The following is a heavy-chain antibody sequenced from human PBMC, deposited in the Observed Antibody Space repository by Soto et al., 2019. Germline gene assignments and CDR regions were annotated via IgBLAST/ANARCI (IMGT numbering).Heavy chain of an antibody. CDR2: INPSGGST. CDR1: GYTFTSYY. Sequence: GASVKASCKASGYTFTSYYMHWVRQAPGQGLEWMGIINPSGGSTSYAQKFQGRVTMTRDTSTSTVYMELSSLRSEDTAVYYCARDLGSYGPGMDVWGQGTKVTVSS. D-gene: IGHD5-18*01. J-gene: IGHJ6*02. V-gene: IGHV1-46*01. CDR3: ARDLGSYGPGMDV.